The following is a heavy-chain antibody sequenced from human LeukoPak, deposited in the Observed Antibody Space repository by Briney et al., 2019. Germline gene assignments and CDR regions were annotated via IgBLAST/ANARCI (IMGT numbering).Heavy chain of an antibody. CDR1: GYTFTSYD. V-gene: IGHV1-8*01. Sequence: GASVKVSCKASGYTFTSYDINWVRQATGQGLEWMGWMNPNSGNTGYAQKFQGRVTMTRNTSISTAYMELSSLRSEDTAVYYCARGGVIAAAGTWYYYYGMDVWGQGTTVTVSS. CDR2: MNPNSGNT. CDR3: ARGGVIAAAGTWYYYYGMDV. J-gene: IGHJ6*02. D-gene: IGHD6-13*01.